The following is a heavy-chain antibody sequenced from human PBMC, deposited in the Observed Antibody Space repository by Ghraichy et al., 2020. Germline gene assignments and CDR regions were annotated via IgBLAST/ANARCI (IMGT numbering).Heavy chain of an antibody. Sequence: SETLSLTCTVSGGSISSSSYYWGWIRQPPGKGLEWIGSIYYSGSTYYNPSLKSRVTISVDTSKNQFSLKLSSVTAADTAVYYCARHYGDGVGDYWGQGTLVTVSS. CDR1: GGSISSSSYY. CDR2: IYYSGST. D-gene: IGHD5-24*01. J-gene: IGHJ4*02. V-gene: IGHV4-39*01. CDR3: ARHYGDGVGDY.